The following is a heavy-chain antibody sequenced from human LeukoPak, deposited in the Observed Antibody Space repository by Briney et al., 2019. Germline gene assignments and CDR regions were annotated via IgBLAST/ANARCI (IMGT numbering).Heavy chain of an antibody. J-gene: IGHJ3*02. D-gene: IGHD2-2*01. CDR2: ISSSSSYT. CDR3: ARGYCSSTSCYRGGAAFDI. Sequence: GGSLRLSCAASGFTFSDYYMSWICQAPGKGLEWVSYISSSSSYTNYADSVKGRFTISRDNAKNSLYLQMNSLRAEDTAVYYCARGYCSSTSCYRGGAAFDIWGQGTMVTVSS. V-gene: IGHV3-11*06. CDR1: GFTFSDYY.